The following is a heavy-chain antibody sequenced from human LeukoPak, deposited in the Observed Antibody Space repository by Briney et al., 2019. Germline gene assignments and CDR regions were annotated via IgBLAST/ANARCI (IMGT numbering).Heavy chain of an antibody. CDR1: GFTFSSYG. CDR2: ISGSGGST. J-gene: IGHJ4*02. D-gene: IGHD4-17*01. Sequence: GGSLRLSCAASGFTFSSYGMSWVRQAPGKGLEWVSAISGSGGSTYYADSVKGRFTISRDNSKNTLYLQMNSLRAEDTAVYYCAKEGLTVTTFPVPDGYFDYWGQGTLVTVSS. V-gene: IGHV3-23*01. CDR3: AKEGLTVTTFPVPDGYFDY.